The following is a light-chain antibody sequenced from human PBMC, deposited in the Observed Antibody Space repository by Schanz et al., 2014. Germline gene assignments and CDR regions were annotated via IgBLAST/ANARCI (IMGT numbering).Light chain of an antibody. V-gene: IGLV2-14*01. CDR1: SSDVGGYNY. J-gene: IGLJ2*01. Sequence: QSALTQPASVSGSPGQSITISCTGTSSDVGGYNYVSWYQQHPGKAPKLMIYDVSNRPSGVSNRFSGSKSGNTASLTISGLQADDEADYSCSSYALSTAFVIFGGGTKLTVL. CDR2: DVS. CDR3: SSYALSTAFVI.